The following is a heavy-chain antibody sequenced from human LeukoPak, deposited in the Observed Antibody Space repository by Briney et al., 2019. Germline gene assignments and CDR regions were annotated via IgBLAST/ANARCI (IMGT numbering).Heavy chain of an antibody. V-gene: IGHV3-7*01. CDR2: INPAGTET. J-gene: IGHJ4*02. D-gene: IGHD2-15*01. CDR3: ARFGYVAAVDL. Sequence: GGSLRLSCAASGFSFSAYWMTWVRQAPGTGLEWVANINPAGTETYYVDPVKGRFTISRDNAKNLLYLQMNSLRAEDAAVYYCARFGYVAAVDLWGQGTLVTVSS. CDR1: GFSFSAYW.